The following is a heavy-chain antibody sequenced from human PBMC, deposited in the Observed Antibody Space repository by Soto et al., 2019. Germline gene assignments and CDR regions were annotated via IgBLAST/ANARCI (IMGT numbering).Heavy chain of an antibody. CDR1: GDPISSSYY. J-gene: IGHJ5*02. D-gene: IGHD2-21*01. Sequence: PSETLSLTCTVSGDPISSSYYWGWVRQPPGKGLECIGAVYYTGFTYYNPSLKSRLTISLDTSKNQFSLRLSSVTAADTAIYYCARLPVVVIALGYFDPWGPGTLVTVSS. V-gene: IGHV4-39*01. CDR3: ARLPVVVIALGYFDP. CDR2: VYYTGFT.